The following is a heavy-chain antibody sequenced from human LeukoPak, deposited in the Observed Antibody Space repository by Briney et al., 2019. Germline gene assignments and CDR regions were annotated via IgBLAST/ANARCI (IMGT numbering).Heavy chain of an antibody. J-gene: IGHJ3*02. CDR1: GFSFSGSW. CDR2: MNPDGSTI. Sequence: GGSLRLSCTASGFSFSGSWMSWVRQLPGKGLEWLADMNPDGSTIVYVDSAKGRFTISRNNAKNSVYLQMDGLRAEDTAVYYCARDPLNGALDIWGQGTLVTVSS. CDR3: ARDPLNGALDI. V-gene: IGHV3-7*01.